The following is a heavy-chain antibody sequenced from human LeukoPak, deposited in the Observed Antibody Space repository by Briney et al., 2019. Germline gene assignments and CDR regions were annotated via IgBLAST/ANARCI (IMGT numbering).Heavy chain of an antibody. CDR2: ISRTSESI. CDR3: ARGATDTTRWFDP. V-gene: IGHV3-21*01. D-gene: IGHD1-7*01. J-gene: IGHJ5*02. CDR1: GFTFNTYS. Sequence: GGSLRLSCAASGFTFNTYSMSWVRQAPGKGLEWVSIISRTSESIFYADSVKGRFTISRDNAKNSLYLQMNGLRAEDTAAYYCARGATDTTRWFDPWGQGTLVTVSS.